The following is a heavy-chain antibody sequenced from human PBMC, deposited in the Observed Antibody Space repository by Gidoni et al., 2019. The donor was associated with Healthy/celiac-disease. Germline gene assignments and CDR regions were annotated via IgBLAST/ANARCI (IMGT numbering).Heavy chain of an antibody. CDR1: GGSISSSSYY. CDR2: IYYRGST. D-gene: IGHD3-10*01. Sequence: QLQLQASVPGLVKPSETLSLTCTVSGGSISSSSYYCGWIRQPPGKGLEWIGSIYYRGSTYYNPSLKSRVTRSVDTSKNQFSLKLSAVTAADTAVYYCARDPSRRRLLWFGEFLNGTGDPWGQGTLVTVSS. CDR3: ARDPSRRRLLWFGEFLNGTGDP. J-gene: IGHJ5*02. V-gene: IGHV4-39*07.